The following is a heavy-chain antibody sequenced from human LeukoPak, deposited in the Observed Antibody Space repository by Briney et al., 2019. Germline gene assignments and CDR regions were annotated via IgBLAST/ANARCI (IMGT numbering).Heavy chain of an antibody. D-gene: IGHD1-14*01. CDR1: GFSFTTYW. CDR3: AKTRFVGGKPPQDY. Sequence: GGSLRLSCAASGFSFTTYWMTWVRQAPGKGLQWVANINEDGSVKYYVDSVKGRFTISRDNSKNTLYLQMNSLRAEDTAVYYCAKTRFVGGKPPQDYWGQGTLVTVSS. V-gene: IGHV3-7*03. J-gene: IGHJ4*02. CDR2: INEDGSVK.